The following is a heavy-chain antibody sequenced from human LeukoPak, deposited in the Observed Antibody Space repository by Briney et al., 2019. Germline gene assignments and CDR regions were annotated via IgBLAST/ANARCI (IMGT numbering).Heavy chain of an antibody. CDR2: ISGSGGST. V-gene: IGHV3-23*01. J-gene: IGHJ4*02. CDR3: AGRGSGSYFDY. Sequence: GGSLRLSCAASGFTFSNYDMSWVRQAPGKGLEWVSAISGSGGSTYYADSVKGRFTISRDNSKNTLYLQMNSLRAEATAVYYCAGRGSGSYFDYWGEGALVTVSS. CDR1: GFTFSNYD. D-gene: IGHD3-10*01.